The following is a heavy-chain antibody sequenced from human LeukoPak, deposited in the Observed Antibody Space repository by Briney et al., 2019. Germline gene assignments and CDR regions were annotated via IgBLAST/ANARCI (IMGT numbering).Heavy chain of an antibody. J-gene: IGHJ4*02. CDR3: ARAGDVVVPTTNPFDS. V-gene: IGHV3-7*01. Sequence: PGGSLRLSCAASGFTFSNYWMSWVRQAPGKGLEWVANINQDGSEKYYVDSVKGRFTVSRDNAKNSLYLQMNSLRAEDTAVYYCARAGDVVVPTTNPFDSWGQGTPVTVSS. D-gene: IGHD2-2*01. CDR1: GFTFSNYW. CDR2: INQDGSEK.